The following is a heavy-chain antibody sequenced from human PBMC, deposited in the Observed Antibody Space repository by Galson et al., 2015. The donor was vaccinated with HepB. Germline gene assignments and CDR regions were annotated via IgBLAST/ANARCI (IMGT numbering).Heavy chain of an antibody. CDR2: IWYDGSKK. J-gene: IGHJ4*02. CDR1: GFTFSRYA. CDR3: ARDDYDDNAIMFDY. Sequence: SLRLSCAASGFTFSRYAMHWVRQAPGKGLEWVAVIWYDGSKKYFADSVEGRFTISRDNSKNTLSLQMNSLRPEDTAVYYCARDDYDDNAIMFDYWGQGIQVTVSS. D-gene: IGHD4-17*01. V-gene: IGHV3-33*01.